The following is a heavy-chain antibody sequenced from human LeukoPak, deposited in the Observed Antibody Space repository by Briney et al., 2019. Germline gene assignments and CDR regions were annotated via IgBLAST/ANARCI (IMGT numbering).Heavy chain of an antibody. D-gene: IGHD6-19*01. CDR3: VRVGSVAGSDYLDY. J-gene: IGHJ4*02. V-gene: IGHV3-72*01. CDR2: SRNKAKSYTT. Sequence: PGGSLRLSCAVSGFTFSDRFLDWVRQAPGEGLEWVGRSRNKAKSYTTEYAASVKGRFTISRDDSKNSLYLQMNSLKTEDTAVYYCVRVGSVAGSDYLDYWGQGTLVTVSS. CDR1: GFTFSDRF.